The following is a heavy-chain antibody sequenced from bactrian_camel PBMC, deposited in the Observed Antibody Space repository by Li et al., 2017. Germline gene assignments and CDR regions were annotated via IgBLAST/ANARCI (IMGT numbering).Heavy chain of an antibody. J-gene: IGHJ4*01. CDR2: IEDNGST. CDR1: GSTGTTDN. D-gene: IGHD6*01. Sequence: HVQLVESGGGSVQAGGSLTLSCVMTGSTGTTDNKLWFRQAPGTEHEGVAAIEDNGSTFYAESVKGRFTISTDKTKNTLYLRMNMLKPEDTAMYYCAADFRTVVAGCTFFEYTYWGQGTQVTVS. V-gene: IGHV3S53*01. CDR3: AADFRTVVAGCTFFEYTY.